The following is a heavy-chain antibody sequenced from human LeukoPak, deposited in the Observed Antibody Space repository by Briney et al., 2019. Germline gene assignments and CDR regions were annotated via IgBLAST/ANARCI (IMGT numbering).Heavy chain of an antibody. D-gene: IGHD4-17*01. CDR2: IIPILGIA. CDR3: ARDPPPDYGDYAIDY. V-gene: IGHV1-69*04. J-gene: IGHJ4*02. Sequence: SVKVSCKASGGTFSSYAISWVRQAPGQGLEWMGRIIPILGIANYAQKFQGRVTITADKSTSTAYMELSSLRSEDTAVYYCARDPPPDYGDYAIDYWGQGTLVTVSS. CDR1: GGTFSSYA.